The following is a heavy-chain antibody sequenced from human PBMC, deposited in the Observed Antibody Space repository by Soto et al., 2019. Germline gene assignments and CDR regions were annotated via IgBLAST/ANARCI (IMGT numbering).Heavy chain of an antibody. V-gene: IGHV4-34*01. CDR2: INHSGST. CDR3: ARGNFDY. CDR1: GGSFSGYY. J-gene: IGHJ4*02. Sequence: PSETLSLTCAVYGGSFSGYYWSWIRQPPGKGLEWIGEINHSGSTNYNPSLTSRVTISVDTSKNQFSLKLSSVTAADTAVYYCARGNFDYWGQGTLVTVSS.